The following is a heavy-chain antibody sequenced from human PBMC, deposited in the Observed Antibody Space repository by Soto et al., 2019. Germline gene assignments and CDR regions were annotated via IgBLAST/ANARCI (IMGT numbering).Heavy chain of an antibody. D-gene: IGHD4-17*01. CDR1: GGTLRNYG. J-gene: IGHJ6*02. Sequence: QVQLVQSGAEVKKPGSSLRVSCKASGGTLRNYGISWVRQAPGQGLEWMGGIIPVFGTANYAQKFQGRVTITADESTSTVYMDVTSLRSEATAVYYCSRGDATKIVVTTYYGMDVWGQGTTVTVSS. CDR3: SRGDATKIVVTTYYGMDV. CDR2: IIPVFGTA. V-gene: IGHV1-69*12.